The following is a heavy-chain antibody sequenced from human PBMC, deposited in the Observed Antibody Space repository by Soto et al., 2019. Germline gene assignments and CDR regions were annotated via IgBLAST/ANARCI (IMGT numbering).Heavy chain of an antibody. CDR2: IIPIFGTA. D-gene: IGHD3-9*01. V-gene: IGHV1-69*13. Sequence: GASEKVSCKASGGTFSSYAISWVRQAPGQGLEWMGGIIPIFGTANYAQKFQGRVTITADESTSTAYMELSSLRSEDTAVYYCARGFFKLRYFAQVYYYYGMDVWGQGTTVTVSS. CDR3: ARGFFKLRYFAQVYYYYGMDV. CDR1: GGTFSSYA. J-gene: IGHJ6*02.